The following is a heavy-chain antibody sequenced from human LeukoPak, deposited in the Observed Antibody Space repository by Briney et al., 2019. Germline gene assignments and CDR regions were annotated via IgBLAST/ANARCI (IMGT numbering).Heavy chain of an antibody. D-gene: IGHD5-12*01. V-gene: IGHV3-21*01. CDR2: IRSSSSYV. CDR3: ARVSYRGYSGYDFDF. CDR1: GFTFSNYY. J-gene: IGHJ4*02. Sequence: GGSLRLSCAASGFTFSNYYMSWVRQAPGKGLEWVSSIRSSSSYVYYADPVKGRFTISRDNAKNSLYLQMSGLRAEDTAVYYCARVSYRGYSGYDFDFWGQGTLVTVSS.